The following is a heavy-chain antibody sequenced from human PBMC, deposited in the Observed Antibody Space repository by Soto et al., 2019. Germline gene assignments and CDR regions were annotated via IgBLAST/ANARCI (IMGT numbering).Heavy chain of an antibody. J-gene: IGHJ4*02. CDR2: INPGDSET. V-gene: IGHV5-51*01. CDR3: ARHATYYDILSGYYFDY. CDR1: GYSFTSYW. Sequence: GESLKISCKVSGYSFTSYWIAWVRQMPGKGLEWMAIINPGDSETKYSPSFEGQVIISADKSINTAYLQWSSLKASDTAMYYCARHATYYDILSGYYFDYWGQATQVTVSS. D-gene: IGHD3-9*01.